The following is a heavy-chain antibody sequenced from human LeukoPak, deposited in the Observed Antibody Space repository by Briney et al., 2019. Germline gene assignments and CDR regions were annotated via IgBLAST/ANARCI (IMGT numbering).Heavy chain of an antibody. CDR1: GYTFTSYA. CDR3: ARGPASGSYYLHY. D-gene: IGHD1-26*01. Sequence: ASVKVSCKASGYTFTSYAMNWVRQAPGQGLEWMGGIIPIFGTANYAQKLQGRVTMTTDTSTSTAYMELRSLRSDDTAVYYCARGPASGSYYLHYWGQGTLVTVSS. CDR2: IIPIFGTA. V-gene: IGHV1-69*05. J-gene: IGHJ4*02.